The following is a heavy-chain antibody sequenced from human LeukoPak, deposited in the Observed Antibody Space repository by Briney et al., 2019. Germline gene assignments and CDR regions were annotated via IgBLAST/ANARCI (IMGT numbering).Heavy chain of an antibody. V-gene: IGHV3-21*01. Sequence: GGSLRLSCAASGFTFSSYGMNWVRQAPGKGLEWVSSISSSSSYIYYADSVKGRFTISRDNAKNSLYLQMNSLSAEDTAVYYCARDLSGSFDYWGQGTLVTVSS. CDR3: ARDLSGSFDY. J-gene: IGHJ4*02. CDR1: GFTFSSYG. D-gene: IGHD1-14*01. CDR2: ISSSSSYI.